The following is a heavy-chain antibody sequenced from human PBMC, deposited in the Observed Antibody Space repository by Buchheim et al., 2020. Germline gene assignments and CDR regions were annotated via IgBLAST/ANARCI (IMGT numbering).Heavy chain of an antibody. Sequence: QVQLQQWGAGLLRPSETLSLTCAVYGGSVSPYYWNWIRQPPGKGLEWIGEINHNGNTNYNPSLKSRVTISMDTSKNQLSLKLNSVTAADTAVYYCARGSIGYSSNWFPLDYWGQGTL. V-gene: IGHV4-34*01. CDR1: GGSVSPYY. J-gene: IGHJ4*02. D-gene: IGHD6-13*01. CDR2: INHNGNT. CDR3: ARGSIGYSSNWFPLDY.